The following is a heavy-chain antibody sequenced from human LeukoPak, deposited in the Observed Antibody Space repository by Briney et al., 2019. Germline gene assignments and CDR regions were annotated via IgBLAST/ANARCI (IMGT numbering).Heavy chain of an antibody. V-gene: IGHV1-3*01. CDR2: INAGIGET. Sequence: PEASVKVSCKASGYTFTSYSKYTIHWVRQAPGQRLEWMGWINAGIGETRYSQKFQGRVTFTGDTFANTVYMELNSLISEDTAVYYCARDSDTSDWAWVYWGQGTLVTVSS. D-gene: IGHD6-19*01. J-gene: IGHJ4*02. CDR1: GYTFTSYS. CDR3: ARDSDTSDWAWVY.